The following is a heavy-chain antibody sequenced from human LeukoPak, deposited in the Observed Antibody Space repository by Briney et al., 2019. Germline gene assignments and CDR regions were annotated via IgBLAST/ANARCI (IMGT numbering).Heavy chain of an antibody. CDR1: GGSISSYY. V-gene: IGHV4-59*12. J-gene: IGHJ3*02. CDR2: VYYSGST. CDR3: AKVRPDDSSGYEDDAFDI. Sequence: SETLSLTCTVSGGSISSYYWSWIRQPPGKGLEWIGYVYYSGSTNYSPSLKSRVTISVDTSKNQFSLKLSSVTAADTAVYYCAKVRPDDSSGYEDDAFDIWGQGTMVTVSS. D-gene: IGHD3-22*01.